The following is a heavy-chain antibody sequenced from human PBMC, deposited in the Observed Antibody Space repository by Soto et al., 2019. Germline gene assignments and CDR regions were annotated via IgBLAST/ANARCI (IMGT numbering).Heavy chain of an antibody. CDR2: ISAYNGNT. J-gene: IGHJ4*02. Sequence: VKVSCKASGYTFTSYGISWVRQAPGQGLEWMGWISAYNGNTNYAQKLQGRVTMTTDTSTSTAYMELRSLRSDDTAVYYCARDSVVLRFLEWSDFDYWGQGTLVTVSS. CDR1: GYTFTSYG. D-gene: IGHD3-3*01. CDR3: ARDSVVLRFLEWSDFDY. V-gene: IGHV1-18*01.